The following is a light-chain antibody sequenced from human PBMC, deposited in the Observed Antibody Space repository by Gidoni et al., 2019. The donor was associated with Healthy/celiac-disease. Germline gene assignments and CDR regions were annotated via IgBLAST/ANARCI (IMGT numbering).Light chain of an antibody. CDR2: LGS. Sequence: DIVMTQSPLSLPVTPGEPASISCRSSQSRLHSNGYNYLDWYLQKPGQSPQLLIYLGSNRASGVPDRFSGSGSGTDFTLKISRVEAEDVGVYYCMQAQQTPLTFGGGTKVEIK. V-gene: IGKV2-28*01. J-gene: IGKJ4*01. CDR3: MQAQQTPLT. CDR1: QSRLHSNGYNY.